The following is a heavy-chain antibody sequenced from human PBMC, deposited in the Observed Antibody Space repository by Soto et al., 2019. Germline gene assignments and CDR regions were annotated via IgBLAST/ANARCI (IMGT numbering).Heavy chain of an antibody. Sequence: GGSLRLSCAASGFTFSNAWMSWVRQAPGKGLEWVGRIKSKTDGGTTDYAAPMKGRFTISRDDSKNTLYLQMNSLKTEDTAVYYCTSTVVATSVYCSGGSCYSSYYFDYWGQGTLVTVSS. D-gene: IGHD2-15*01. J-gene: IGHJ4*02. CDR3: TSTVVATSVYCSGGSCYSSYYFDY. V-gene: IGHV3-15*01. CDR2: IKSKTDGGTT. CDR1: GFTFSNAW.